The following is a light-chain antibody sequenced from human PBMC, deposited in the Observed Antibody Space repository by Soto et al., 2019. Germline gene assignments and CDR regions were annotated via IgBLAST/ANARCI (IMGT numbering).Light chain of an antibody. CDR1: SSDVGGYNY. CDR3: SSYAGSNNPVV. Sequence: QSVLTQPPSASGSPGQSVTISCTGTSSDVGGYNYVSWYQQHPGKAPKFMIFEVSRRPSGVPDRFSGSKSGNTASLTVSGLQADAEADYYCSSYAGSNNPVVFGGGTKLTVL. CDR2: EVS. V-gene: IGLV2-8*01. J-gene: IGLJ2*01.